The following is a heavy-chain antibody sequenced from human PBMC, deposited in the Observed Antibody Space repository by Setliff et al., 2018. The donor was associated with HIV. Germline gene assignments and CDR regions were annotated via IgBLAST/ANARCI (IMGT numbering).Heavy chain of an antibody. CDR2: ILSTGERT. J-gene: IGHJ4*02. Sequence: PGGSLRLSCAASGFTFSNYAMSWVRQAPGEGLEWVSAILSTGERTFYADSVKGRFTITRDNSKNTVYLQMNSLRAEDTDEYYCAKELAASGLGYFDSWGRGILVTVSS. D-gene: IGHD3-22*01. V-gene: IGHV3-23*01. CDR3: AKELAASGLGYFDS. CDR1: GFTFSNYA.